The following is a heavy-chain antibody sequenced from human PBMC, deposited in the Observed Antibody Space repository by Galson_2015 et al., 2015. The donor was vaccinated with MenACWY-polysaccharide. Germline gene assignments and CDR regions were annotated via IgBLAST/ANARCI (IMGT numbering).Heavy chain of an antibody. V-gene: IGHV3-74*03. D-gene: IGHD7-27*01. J-gene: IGHJ6*02. CDR2: MNSDGGWI. CDR3: ARGHLGLGL. CDR1: GFSLSNYW. Sequence: SLRLSCAASGFSLSNYWMHWARQAPGKGLVWVSRMNSDGGWIQYADSVKGRFTMSRDNAKNTLYLQMNSLRAEDSAVYFCARGHLGLGLWGQGTTVTVSS.